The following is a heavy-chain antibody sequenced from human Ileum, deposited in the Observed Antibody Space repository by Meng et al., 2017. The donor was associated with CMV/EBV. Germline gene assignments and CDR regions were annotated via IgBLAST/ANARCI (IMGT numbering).Heavy chain of an antibody. J-gene: IGHJ4*02. CDR3: ARGKAVGTGH. CDR1: GGSNISGILY. CDR2: IHTSGST. V-gene: IGHV4-61*02. Sequence: ELGPARRNPPQPLSPTCTCSGGSNISGILYWSWIRQSAGKGLEWIGRIHTSGSTNYNPSLESRVTISIDTSRNQFSLKLTSVTAADTAVYFCARGKAVGTGHWGQGTLVTVSS. D-gene: IGHD6-13*01.